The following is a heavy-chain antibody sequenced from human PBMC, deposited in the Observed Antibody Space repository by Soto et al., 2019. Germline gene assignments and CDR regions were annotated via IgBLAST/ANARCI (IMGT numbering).Heavy chain of an antibody. Sequence: PSETLSLTCTVSGGSISSSSYYWGWIRQPPGKGLEWIGSIYYSGSTYYNPSLKSRVTISVDTSKNQFSLKLSSVTAADTAVYYCARLDSGYDYSGYYYGMDVWGQGTTVTVSS. CDR3: ARLDSGYDYSGYYYGMDV. CDR1: GGSISSSSYY. J-gene: IGHJ6*02. CDR2: IYYSGST. V-gene: IGHV4-39*01. D-gene: IGHD5-12*01.